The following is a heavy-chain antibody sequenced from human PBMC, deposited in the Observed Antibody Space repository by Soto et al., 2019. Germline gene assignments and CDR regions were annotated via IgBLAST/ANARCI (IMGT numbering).Heavy chain of an antibody. J-gene: IGHJ6*02. Sequence: ASVKVSCKTSGYTFTNYYMHWVRQAPGQGLEWMGRINGDYGNTQYAQKFRGRVTMTTDTSTTTVYMELTNLRSDDTAVYYCARCIQGDYYYGMDVWGQGTTVTVSS. CDR1: GYTFTNYY. CDR2: INGDYGNT. CDR3: ARCIQGDYYYGMDV. D-gene: IGHD5-18*01. V-gene: IGHV1-18*04.